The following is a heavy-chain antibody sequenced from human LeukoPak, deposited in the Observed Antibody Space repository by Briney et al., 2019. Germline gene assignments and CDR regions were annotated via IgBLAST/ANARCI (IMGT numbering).Heavy chain of an antibody. J-gene: IGHJ4*02. CDR1: GGSFSGFY. Sequence: PSETLSLTCTVYGGSFSGFYWSWVRQPPGKGLEWIGEITHRGDTHYNPSLKGRVTVSGDTSKNQFSLKLDSVTGADTAVYYCARGTPLTGWSVPPINYWAQGTLVTVSA. CDR2: ITHRGDT. V-gene: IGHV4-34*01. CDR3: ARGTPLTGWSVPPINY. D-gene: IGHD2-15*01.